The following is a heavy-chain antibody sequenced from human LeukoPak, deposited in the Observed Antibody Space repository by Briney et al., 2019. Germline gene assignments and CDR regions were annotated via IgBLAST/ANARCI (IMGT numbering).Heavy chain of an antibody. J-gene: IGHJ5*02. V-gene: IGHV1-18*01. Sequence: ASVKVSCKASGYTFTTYGISWVRQAPGQGLEWIGWINPYNANTNYAQKLQGRVTMTTDTSTSTAYMELRSLRSDDTAVYYCARHDIVVVPAAIDTAFDPWGQGTLVTVSS. D-gene: IGHD2-2*01. CDR2: INPYNANT. CDR1: GYTFTTYG. CDR3: ARHDIVVVPAAIDTAFDP.